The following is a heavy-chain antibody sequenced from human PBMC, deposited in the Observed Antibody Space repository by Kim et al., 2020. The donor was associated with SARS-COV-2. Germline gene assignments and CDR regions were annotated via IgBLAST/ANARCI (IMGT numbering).Heavy chain of an antibody. J-gene: IGHJ4*02. CDR2: T. CDR3: TRRAAATGYDY. V-gene: IGHV3-73*01. D-gene: IGHD3-9*01. Sequence: TADGASVKGRFTISRDDSENTAYLQMNSLKTEDTAIYYCTRRAAATGYDYWGQGIPVTVSS.